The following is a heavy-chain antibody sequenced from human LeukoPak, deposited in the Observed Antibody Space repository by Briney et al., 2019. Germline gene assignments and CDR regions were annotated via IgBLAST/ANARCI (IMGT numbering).Heavy chain of an antibody. CDR2: IYTSGST. V-gene: IGHV4-61*02. CDR1: GGSISSGSCY. J-gene: IGHJ3*02. CDR3: ARGAPVLLDRDAFDI. D-gene: IGHD4/OR15-4a*01. Sequence: SETLSLTCTVSGGSISSGSCYWSWIRQPAGKGLEWIGRIYTSGSTNYNPSLKSRVTISVDTSKNQFSLKLSSVTAADTAVYYCARGAPVLLDRDAFDIWGQGTMVTVSS.